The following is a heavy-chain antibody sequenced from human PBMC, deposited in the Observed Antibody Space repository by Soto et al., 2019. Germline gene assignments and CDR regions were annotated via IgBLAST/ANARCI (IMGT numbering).Heavy chain of an antibody. CDR1: GYSFTDHY. D-gene: IGHD2-21*02. V-gene: IGHV1-2*02. J-gene: IGHJ6*02. CDR3: GRSPDDFRYGLDV. Sequence: GASVKVSCKASGYSFTDHYMHWVRQASGQGLEWLGWISPNTGVTHLAQKVQGGVTMTRDTSINTAYMELTRLKSDDTAFYCCGRSPDDFRYGLDVWGQGTTVNVSS. CDR2: ISPNTGVT.